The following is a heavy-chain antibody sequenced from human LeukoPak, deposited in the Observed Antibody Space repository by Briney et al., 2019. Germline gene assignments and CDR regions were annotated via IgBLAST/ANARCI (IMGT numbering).Heavy chain of an antibody. J-gene: IGHJ4*02. CDR1: GFTFSSYS. Sequence: GGSLRLSCAASGFTFSSYSMNWVRQAPGKGLEWVSSISSSSSYIYYADSVKGRSTISRDNAKNSLYLQMNSLRAEDTAVYYCARATFGEFDYWGQGTLVTVSS. CDR3: ARATFGEFDY. D-gene: IGHD3-10*01. CDR2: ISSSSSYI. V-gene: IGHV3-21*01.